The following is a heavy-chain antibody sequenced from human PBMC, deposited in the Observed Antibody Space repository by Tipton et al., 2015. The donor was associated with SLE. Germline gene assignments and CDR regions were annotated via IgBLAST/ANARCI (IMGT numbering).Heavy chain of an antibody. CDR2: IKQDGSEK. CDR1: GFTISSYW. Sequence: SLRLSCAASGFTISSYWMSWVRQAPGKGLEWVANIKQDGSEKYYVDPVKGRFTISRDTSKNTLYLQMNSLRAEDTAVYYCARDYYDFWSGYPRFAFDLWGQGTMVTVSS. J-gene: IGHJ3*01. CDR3: ARDYYDFWSGYPRFAFDL. V-gene: IGHV3-7*01. D-gene: IGHD3-3*01.